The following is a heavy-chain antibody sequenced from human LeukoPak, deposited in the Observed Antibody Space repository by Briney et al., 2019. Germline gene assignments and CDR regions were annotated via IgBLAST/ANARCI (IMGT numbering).Heavy chain of an antibody. J-gene: IGHJ4*02. CDR3: AKASAMIVVVSKHFDY. Sequence: GGSLRLSCAASGFTFSDYYMSWIRQAPGKGLEWVSYISSSGSFIYYADSVKGRFTISRDNSKNTLYLQMNRLRAEDTAVYYCAKASAMIVVVSKHFDYWGQGTLVTVSS. V-gene: IGHV3-11*01. D-gene: IGHD3-22*01. CDR2: ISSSGSFI. CDR1: GFTFSDYY.